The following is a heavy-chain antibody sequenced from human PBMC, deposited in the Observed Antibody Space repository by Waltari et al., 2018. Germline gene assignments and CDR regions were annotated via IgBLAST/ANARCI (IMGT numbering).Heavy chain of an antibody. CDR2: LNHSGST. J-gene: IGHJ4*02. CDR1: GGSFSGYY. D-gene: IGHD6-19*01. Sequence: QVQLQQWGAGLLKPSETLSLTCAVYGGSFSGYYWSWIRQPPGKGLEWIGELNHSGSTNYNPSRKRRVTISVDTSKNQFSLKLSSVTAADTAVYYCARGGGAVAGPMGVDYWGQGTLVTVSS. V-gene: IGHV4-34*01. CDR3: ARGGGAVAGPMGVDY.